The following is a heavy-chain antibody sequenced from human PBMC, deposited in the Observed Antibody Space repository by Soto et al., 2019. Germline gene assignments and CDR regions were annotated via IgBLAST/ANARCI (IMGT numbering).Heavy chain of an antibody. CDR2: IIPILGIA. Sequence: SVKVSCKASGGTFSSYTISWVRQAPGQGLEWMGRIIPILGIANYAQKFQGRVTITADKSTSTAYMELSSLRSEDTAVYYCVARGSYGGSLFLDYWGQGTLVTVSS. D-gene: IGHD4-17*01. CDR3: VARGSYGGSLFLDY. J-gene: IGHJ4*02. V-gene: IGHV1-69*02. CDR1: GGTFSSYT.